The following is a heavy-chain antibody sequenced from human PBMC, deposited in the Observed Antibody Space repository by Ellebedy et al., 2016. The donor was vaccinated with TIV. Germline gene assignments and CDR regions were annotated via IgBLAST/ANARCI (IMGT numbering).Heavy chain of an antibody. D-gene: IGHD2-21*02. J-gene: IGHJ3*02. Sequence: GESLKISXAASGFTVSSSYMSWVRQAPGKGLEWVSVIYSGGSTYYADSVKGRFTISRHNSKNTLYLQMNSPRAEDTAVYYCASGYCGGDCYSSGAFDIWGLGTMVTVSS. CDR1: GFTVSSSY. V-gene: IGHV3-53*04. CDR3: ASGYCGGDCYSSGAFDI. CDR2: IYSGGST.